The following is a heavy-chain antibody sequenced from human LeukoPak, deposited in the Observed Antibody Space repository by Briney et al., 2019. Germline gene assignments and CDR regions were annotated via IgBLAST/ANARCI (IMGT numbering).Heavy chain of an antibody. D-gene: IGHD3-22*01. J-gene: IGHJ5*02. V-gene: IGHV3-30-3*01. CDR2: ISYDGSNK. CDR1: GFTFSSYA. CDR3: ARGSRITMIVVVQGWFDP. Sequence: GGSLRLSCAASGFTFSSYAMHWVRQAPGKGLEWVAVISYDGSNKYYADSVKGRFTISRDNSKNTLYLQMNSLRAEDTAVYYCARGSRITMIVVVQGWFDPWGPGTLVTVSS.